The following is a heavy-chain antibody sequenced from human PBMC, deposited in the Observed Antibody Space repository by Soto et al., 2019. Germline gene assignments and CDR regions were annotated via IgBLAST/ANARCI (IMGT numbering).Heavy chain of an antibody. Sequence: PLETLSLTYTVSGGSISSRSYCWGWIRKPPGKGLEWIGSIYYSGSTYYNPSLKSRVTISVDTSKNQFSLKLSSVTAADTAVYYCARYDYIWGSGPTYWGQGTLVTVSS. V-gene: IGHV4-39*01. CDR2: IYYSGST. CDR1: GGSISSRSYC. D-gene: IGHD3-16*01. J-gene: IGHJ4*02. CDR3: ARYDYIWGSGPTY.